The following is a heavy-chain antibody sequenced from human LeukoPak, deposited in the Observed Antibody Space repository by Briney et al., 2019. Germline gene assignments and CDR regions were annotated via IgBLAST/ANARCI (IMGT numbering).Heavy chain of an antibody. D-gene: IGHD1-26*01. CDR1: GGSISSYY. CDR2: IYTSGST. Sequence: SETLSPTCTVSGGSISSYYWSWIRQPAGKGLEWIGRIYTSGSTNYNPSLKSRVTISVDKSKNQFSLKLSSVTAADTAVYYCARDSPGGVVGATDYYYMDVWGKGTTVTVSS. V-gene: IGHV4-4*07. CDR3: ARDSPGGVVGATDYYYMDV. J-gene: IGHJ6*03.